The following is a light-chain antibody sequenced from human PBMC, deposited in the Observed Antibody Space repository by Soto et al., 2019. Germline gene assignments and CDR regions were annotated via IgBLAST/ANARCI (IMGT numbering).Light chain of an antibody. CDR2: EVS. Sequence: QSVLTQPASVSGSPGQSITISCTGTSSDVGGYNHVSWYQQHPGKAPKLMIYEVSNRPSGVSNRFSGSKSGNTASLTISGLQAEDEADYYCSSYTSSSTPVFGGGTKLTVL. CDR3: SSYTSSSTPV. CDR1: SSDVGGYNH. J-gene: IGLJ3*02. V-gene: IGLV2-14*01.